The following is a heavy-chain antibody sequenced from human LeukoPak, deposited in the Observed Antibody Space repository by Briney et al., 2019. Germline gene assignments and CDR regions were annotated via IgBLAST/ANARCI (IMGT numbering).Heavy chain of an antibody. CDR1: GFTFSSYG. J-gene: IGHJ4*02. Sequence: GGSLRLSCAASGFTFSSYGMHWVRQAPGKGLEWVAVISYDGSNKYYADSVKGRFTISRDNSKNTLYLQMNSLRAEDTAVYYCAKDLSSGWYDCFDYWGQGTLVTVSS. CDR3: AKDLSSGWYDCFDY. CDR2: ISYDGSNK. D-gene: IGHD6-19*01. V-gene: IGHV3-30*18.